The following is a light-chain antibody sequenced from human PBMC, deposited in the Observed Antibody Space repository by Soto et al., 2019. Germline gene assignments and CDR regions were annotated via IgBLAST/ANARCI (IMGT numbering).Light chain of an antibody. CDR3: QNYNSPPST. CDR2: AVS. V-gene: IGKV1-27*01. J-gene: IGKJ3*01. CDR1: QGIYND. Sequence: DIQMTQSPSSLSASVGDRVTITCRASQGIYNDLAWYQQKAGKVPTLLIYAVSTLQSGVPSRFSGSGSGTVFTLTISSLLPEEVATYYCQNYNSPPSTFGPGTKGNFK.